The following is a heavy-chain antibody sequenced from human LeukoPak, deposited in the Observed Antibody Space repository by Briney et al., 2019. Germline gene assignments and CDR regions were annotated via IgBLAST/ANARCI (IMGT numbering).Heavy chain of an antibody. Sequence: PGGALRLSRAASGFTPRRDAMSWVRAAPGEGLEWVSAISGSGSSTYYADSVKDRFTISSDNSKNTLYLQMNSLRAEDTAVYYCATLPPYSSSWYYFDYWGQGTLVTVSS. CDR2: ISGSGSST. D-gene: IGHD6-13*01. CDR3: ATLPPYSSSWYYFDY. CDR1: GFTPRRDA. J-gene: IGHJ4*02. V-gene: IGHV3-23*01.